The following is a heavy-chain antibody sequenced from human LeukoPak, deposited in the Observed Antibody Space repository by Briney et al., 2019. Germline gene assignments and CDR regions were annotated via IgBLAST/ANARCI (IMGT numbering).Heavy chain of an antibody. J-gene: IGHJ4*02. CDR1: GFTFSSYA. Sequence: GSLRLSCAASGFTFSSYAMSWVRQAPGKGLEWVSAISGSGGSTYYADSVKGRFTISRDNSKNTLYLQMNSLRAEDTAVYYCAKRSPKVKYYYDFFDYWGQGTLVTVSS. CDR2: ISGSGGST. D-gene: IGHD3-10*01. CDR3: AKRSPKVKYYYDFFDY. V-gene: IGHV3-23*01.